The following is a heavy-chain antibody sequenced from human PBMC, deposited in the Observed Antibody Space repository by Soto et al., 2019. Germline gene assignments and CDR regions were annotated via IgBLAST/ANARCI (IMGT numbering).Heavy chain of an antibody. Sequence: LSLTCSVSGGSMRNYYWNWIRQPPGRGLEWIGYVYHSGSTNYNPSLKSRVSMSVDVSRNHFSLTLHSVTAADTAVYFCTSSYSTSSSPDYWGQGTLVTVSS. CDR1: GGSMRNYY. D-gene: IGHD6-6*01. CDR3: TSSYSTSSSPDY. J-gene: IGHJ4*02. V-gene: IGHV4-59*01. CDR2: VYHSGST.